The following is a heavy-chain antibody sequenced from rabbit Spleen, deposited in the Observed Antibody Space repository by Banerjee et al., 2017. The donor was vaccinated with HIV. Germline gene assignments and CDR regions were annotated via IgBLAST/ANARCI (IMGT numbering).Heavy chain of an antibody. CDR2: IDTSNGDT. CDR1: GFSFSSNW. D-gene: IGHD1-1*01. J-gene: IGHJ6*01. Sequence: LEESGGGLVQPEGSLTLTCTVSGFSFSSNWICWVRQAPGKGLEWIACIDTSNGDTDYANWPKGRFTISKASSTTVTLQMTSLTAADTATYFCARDTSSSFSSYGMDLWGPGTLVTVS. CDR3: ARDTSSSFSSYGMDL. V-gene: IGHV1S45*01.